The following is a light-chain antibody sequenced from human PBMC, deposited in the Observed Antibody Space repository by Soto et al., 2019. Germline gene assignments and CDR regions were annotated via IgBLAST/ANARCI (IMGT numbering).Light chain of an antibody. CDR3: QQYGSPRT. V-gene: IGKV3-20*01. CDR2: GAS. CDR1: QSVSSSY. Sequence: EVVLTQSPGTLSLSPGERATLSCRASQSVSSSYLAWYQHKPGQAPRLLIYGASSRATGIPDRFSGSGSGTDFTLTISRLEPEDFAVYYCQQYGSPRTFGPGTKVDIK. J-gene: IGKJ3*01.